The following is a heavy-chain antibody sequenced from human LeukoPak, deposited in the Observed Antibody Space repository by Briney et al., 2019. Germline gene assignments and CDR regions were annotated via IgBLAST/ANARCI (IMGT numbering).Heavy chain of an antibody. V-gene: IGHV4-59*01. D-gene: IGHD1-1*01. Sequence: SETLSLTCAVYGGSFRGYYWSWIRQPPGKGLEWIGYIYYTGNTNYNPSLKSRVTISVDTSKNQFSLKLSSVTAADTAVYYCARDRLQLQSWGQGTLVTVSS. CDR1: GGSFRGYY. CDR3: ARDRLQLQS. J-gene: IGHJ5*02. CDR2: IYYTGNT.